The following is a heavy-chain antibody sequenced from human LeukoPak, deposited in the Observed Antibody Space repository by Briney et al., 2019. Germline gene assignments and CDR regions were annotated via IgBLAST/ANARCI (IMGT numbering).Heavy chain of an antibody. J-gene: IGHJ4*02. Sequence: GASAKVSCKASGYTFTGYYMHWVRQAPGQGLEWMGRINPNSGGTSYAQKFQGRVTMTRDTFISTAYMELSRLRSDDTAVYYCARAGYYYDSSGYYYVGVDYWGQGTLVTVSS. CDR2: INPNSGGT. CDR1: GYTFTGYY. V-gene: IGHV1-2*06. CDR3: ARAGYYYDSSGYYYVGVDY. D-gene: IGHD3-22*01.